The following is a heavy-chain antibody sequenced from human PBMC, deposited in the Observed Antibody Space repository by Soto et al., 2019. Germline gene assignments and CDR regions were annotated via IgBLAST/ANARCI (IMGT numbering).Heavy chain of an antibody. V-gene: IGHV1-69*02. CDR1: GGTLSSYT. CDR2: VIPNLGVT. J-gene: IGHJ4*02. D-gene: IGHD2-15*01. Sequence: QVQLVQSGAEVKKPGSSVKVYCKASGGTLSSYTFSWVRQAPRQWLEWIGRVIPNLGVTNYAKKFQGRFTIVVETSTRTAYMELNSLIYEDTAVYYCARVKGYCSATRCTDFDYCGPGALVTVSS. CDR3: ARVKGYCSATRCTDFDY.